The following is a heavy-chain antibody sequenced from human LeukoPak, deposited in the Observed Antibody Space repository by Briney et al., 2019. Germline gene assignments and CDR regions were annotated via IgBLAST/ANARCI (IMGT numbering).Heavy chain of an antibody. CDR3: VSGLIAAAGTSVNY. D-gene: IGHD6-13*01. J-gene: IGHJ4*02. CDR1: GFTFSSYW. Sequence: GGSLRLSCAASGFTFSSYWMHWVRQPPGKGLVWVSRINSDGSSTAYADSVKGRFTISRDNAKNTLYLQMNSLRGEDTDVYYCVSGLIAAAGTSVNYWGQGTLVTVSS. CDR2: INSDGSST. V-gene: IGHV3-74*03.